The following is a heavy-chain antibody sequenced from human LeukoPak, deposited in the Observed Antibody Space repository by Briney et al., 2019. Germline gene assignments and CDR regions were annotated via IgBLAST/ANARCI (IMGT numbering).Heavy chain of an antibody. V-gene: IGHV3-74*01. Sequence: GGSLRLSCAASGFTFSNYWMHWVRQAPGKGLVWVSRIKNDGSSIYEGSVKGRFTISRDNAKNTLYLQMNSLRREDTAVYYCLRGAHYDTSGYYYWGQGALVTVSS. CDR3: LRGAHYDTSGYYY. CDR1: GFTFSNYW. D-gene: IGHD3-22*01. CDR2: IKNDGSS. J-gene: IGHJ4*02.